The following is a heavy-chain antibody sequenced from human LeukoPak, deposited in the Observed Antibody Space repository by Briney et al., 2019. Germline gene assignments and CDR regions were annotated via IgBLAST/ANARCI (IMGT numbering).Heavy chain of an antibody. V-gene: IGHV5-51*01. CDR3: ARQGVGSSSWGY. Sequence: GESLKISCETSGYIFTNSWIGWVRQEPGKGLEWMGIIYPGDSDTRYSPSFQGQVTISADKSITTAYLQWSSLEASDTAMYYCARQGVGSSSWGYWGQGTLVTVSS. J-gene: IGHJ4*02. CDR2: IYPGDSDT. CDR1: GYIFTNSW. D-gene: IGHD6-6*01.